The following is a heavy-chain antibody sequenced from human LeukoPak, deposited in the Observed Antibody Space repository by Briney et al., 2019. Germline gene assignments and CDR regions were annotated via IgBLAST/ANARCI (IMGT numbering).Heavy chain of an antibody. Sequence: SETLSLTCAVYGGSFSGYYWSWIRQPPGKGLEWIGEINHSGSTNYNPSLKSRVTISVDTSKNQFSLKLSSVTAADTAVYYCARTPNYDILTGYYKGDFDYWGQGTLVTASS. CDR3: ARTPNYDILTGYYKGDFDY. CDR2: INHSGST. D-gene: IGHD3-9*01. V-gene: IGHV4-34*01. CDR1: GGSFSGYY. J-gene: IGHJ4*02.